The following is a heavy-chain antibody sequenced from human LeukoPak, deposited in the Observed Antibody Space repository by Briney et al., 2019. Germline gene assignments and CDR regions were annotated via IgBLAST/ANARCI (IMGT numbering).Heavy chain of an antibody. J-gene: IGHJ4*02. V-gene: IGHV3-23*01. CDR3: AKDLYDYSLFELDY. Sequence: GGSLRLSCAASGFTFSSYAMSWVRQAPGKGLEWVSAISGSGGSTYYADSVKGRITISRDNSKNTLYLQMNSLRAEDTAVYYCAKDLYDYSLFELDYWGQGTLVTVSS. D-gene: IGHD5/OR15-5a*01. CDR1: GFTFSSYA. CDR2: ISGSGGST.